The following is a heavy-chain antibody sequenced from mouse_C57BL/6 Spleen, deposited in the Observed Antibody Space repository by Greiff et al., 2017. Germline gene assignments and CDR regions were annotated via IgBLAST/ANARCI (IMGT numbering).Heavy chain of an antibody. V-gene: IGHV1-61*01. J-gene: IGHJ2*01. CDR3: ARGDYDYGLDY. Sequence: QVQLQQSGAELVRPGSSVKLFCKASGYTFTSYWMDWVKQRPGQGLEWIGNIYPSDSETHYNQKFKDKATLTVDKSSSTAYMQLSSLTSEDSAVYYCARGDYDYGLDYWGQGTTLTVSS. CDR1: GYTFTSYW. D-gene: IGHD2-4*01. CDR2: IYPSDSET.